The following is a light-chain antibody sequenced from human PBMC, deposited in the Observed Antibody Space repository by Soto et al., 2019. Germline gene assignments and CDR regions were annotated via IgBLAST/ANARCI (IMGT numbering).Light chain of an antibody. Sequence: EIGLTQSPGTLSLSPGQRATTYWRVGHSVSSSYLAWYQQKNGQAPRLLIYSASTRATDIPARFSGSGYGTEFNLTISSLQSEDFAVYYCQQYNNWPQTFGQGTKVDIK. CDR2: SAS. V-gene: IGKV3-15*01. J-gene: IGKJ1*01. CDR1: HSVSSSY. CDR3: QQYNNWPQT.